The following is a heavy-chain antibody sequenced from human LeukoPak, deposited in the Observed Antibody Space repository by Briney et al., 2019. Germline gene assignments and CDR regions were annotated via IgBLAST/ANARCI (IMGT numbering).Heavy chain of an antibody. CDR1: GGSFSGYY. Sequence: PSETLSLTCAVYGGSFSGYYWSWIRQPPGKGLEWIGEINHSGSTNYNPSLKSRVTISVDTSKNQFSLKLSSVTAADTAVYYCARGVYSNKTYNWFDPWGQGTLVTVSS. CDR3: ARGVYSNKTYNWFDP. D-gene: IGHD4-4*01. V-gene: IGHV4-34*01. CDR2: INHSGST. J-gene: IGHJ5*02.